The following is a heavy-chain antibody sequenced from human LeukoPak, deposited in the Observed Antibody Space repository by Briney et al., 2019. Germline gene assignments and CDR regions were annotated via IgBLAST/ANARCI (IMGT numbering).Heavy chain of an antibody. CDR3: AKVSTPLWGYSIVFDN. J-gene: IGHJ4*02. V-gene: IGHV3-23*01. Sequence: GGSLRLSCAASGFTVSSNYMSWVRQAPGKGLEWVSAISDSGGSTYYADSVKGRFTISRDNSKNTLYLQMNSLRAEDTVVYYCAKVSTPLWGYSIVFDNWGQGTLVTVSS. D-gene: IGHD1-26*01. CDR2: ISDSGGST. CDR1: GFTVSSNY.